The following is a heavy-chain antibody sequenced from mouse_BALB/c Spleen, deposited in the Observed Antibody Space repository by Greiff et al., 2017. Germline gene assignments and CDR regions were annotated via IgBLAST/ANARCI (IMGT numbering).Heavy chain of an antibody. CDR1: GYTFTSYY. CDR3: VGSTMIRGYAMDY. CDR2: IYPGNVNT. J-gene: IGHJ4*01. V-gene: IGHV1S56*01. D-gene: IGHD2-4*01. Sequence: QVQLKESGPELVKPGASVRISCKASGYTFTSYYIHWVKQRPGQGLEWIGWIYPGNVNTKYNEKFKGKATLTADKSSSTAYMQLSSLTSEDSAVYFCVGSTMIRGYAMDYWGQGTSVTVSS.